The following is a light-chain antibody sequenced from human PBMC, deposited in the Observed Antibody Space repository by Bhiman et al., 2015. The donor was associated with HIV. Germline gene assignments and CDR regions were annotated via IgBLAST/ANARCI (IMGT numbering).Light chain of an antibody. CDR3: QAWDSSTGV. Sequence: SYELTQPPSVSVSPGQTASITCSGDKLGDKYACWYQQKPGQSPGLVIYQDSTRPSGIPERFSGSNSGNTATLTISGTQAMDEADYYCQAWDSSTGVFGTGTKVTVL. V-gene: IGLV3-1*01. J-gene: IGLJ1*01. CDR1: KLGDKY. CDR2: QDS.